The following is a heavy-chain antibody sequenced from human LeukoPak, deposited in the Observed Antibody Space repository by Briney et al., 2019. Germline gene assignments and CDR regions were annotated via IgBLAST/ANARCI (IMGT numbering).Heavy chain of an antibody. V-gene: IGHV3-7*03. CDR3: VRDDPRYSGSPDY. CDR1: GFSFSNYW. CDR2: IKQDGSEK. Sequence: PGGSLRLSCAASGFSFSNYWMTWVRQAPGKGLEWVAIIKQDGSEKYHVDSVKGRFTISRDNAKNSLHLQMNSLRVEDTAVYYCVRDDPRYSGSPDYWGQGTLVTVSS. D-gene: IGHD1-26*01. J-gene: IGHJ4*02.